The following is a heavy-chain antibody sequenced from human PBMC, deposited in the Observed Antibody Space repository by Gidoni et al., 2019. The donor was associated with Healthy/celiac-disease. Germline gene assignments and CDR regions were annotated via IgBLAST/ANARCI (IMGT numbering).Heavy chain of an antibody. CDR3: ARGLYYYGSGSYYYYFDY. CDR1: GYTFTSYY. Sequence: QVQLVQSGAEVKKPGASVKVSCQASGYTFTSYYMHWVRQAPGQGLEWMGIINPSGGSTSYAQKFQGRVTMTRDTSTSTVYMELSSLRSEDTAVYYCARGLYYYGSGSYYYYFDYWGQGTLVTVSS. CDR2: INPSGGST. V-gene: IGHV1-46*03. J-gene: IGHJ4*02. D-gene: IGHD3-10*01.